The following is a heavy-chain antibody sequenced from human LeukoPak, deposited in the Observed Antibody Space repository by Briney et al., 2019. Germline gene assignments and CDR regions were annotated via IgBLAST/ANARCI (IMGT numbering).Heavy chain of an antibody. Sequence: SETLSLTCTVSGGFISSYYWSWIRQPPGKGLEWIGHIHYGGSTNHNPSLKGRVTISVDTSKNQFSLKLSSVTAADTAVYYCARTDSSGWYVFDYWGQGTLVTVSS. D-gene: IGHD6-19*01. J-gene: IGHJ4*02. V-gene: IGHV4-59*01. CDR2: IHYGGST. CDR3: ARTDSSGWYVFDY. CDR1: GGFISSYY.